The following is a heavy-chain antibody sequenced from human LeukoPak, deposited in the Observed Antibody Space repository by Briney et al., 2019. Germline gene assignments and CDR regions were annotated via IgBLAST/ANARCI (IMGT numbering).Heavy chain of an antibody. CDR1: GGSISSNY. D-gene: IGHD3-22*01. CDR2: IYTSGST. Sequence: SETLSLTCTVSGGSISSNYWSWIRQPAGKGLEWIGRIYTSGSTNYSPPLKSRVTLSVDTSRNQFSLRLSSVTAADTAVYYCARLRAYYYDSSGYYNFDFWGQGTLVTVPS. V-gene: IGHV4-4*07. J-gene: IGHJ4*02. CDR3: ARLRAYYYDSSGYYNFDF.